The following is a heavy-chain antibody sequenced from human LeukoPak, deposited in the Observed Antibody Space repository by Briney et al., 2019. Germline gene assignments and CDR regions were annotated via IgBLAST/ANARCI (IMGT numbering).Heavy chain of an antibody. V-gene: IGHV4-30-4*08. Sequence: SQTLSLTCTVSGGSISSGDYYWSCIRQPPGKGLEWIGYIYYSGSTYYNPSLKSRVTISVDTSKNQFSLKLSSVTAADTAVYYCASETSSGWSQSVHYWGQGTLVTVSS. CDR3: ASETSSGWSQSVHY. CDR1: GGSISSGDYY. D-gene: IGHD6-19*01. J-gene: IGHJ4*02. CDR2: IYYSGST.